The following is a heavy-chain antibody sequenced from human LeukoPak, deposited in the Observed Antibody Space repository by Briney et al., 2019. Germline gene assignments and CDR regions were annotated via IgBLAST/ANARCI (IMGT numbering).Heavy chain of an antibody. CDR2: ISKDGSGK. J-gene: IGHJ4*02. CDR3: ARDYWWNYDY. CDR1: GFTSSDYA. V-gene: IGHV3-30-3*01. D-gene: IGHD1-7*01. Sequence: GGSLRLSCAASGFTSSDYAMHWVRQAPGKGLEWVAVISKDGSGKYYPGSVRGRFTISRDNSKNTIYLQMDSLRAEDTAIYYCARDYWWNYDYWGQGTLVTVSS.